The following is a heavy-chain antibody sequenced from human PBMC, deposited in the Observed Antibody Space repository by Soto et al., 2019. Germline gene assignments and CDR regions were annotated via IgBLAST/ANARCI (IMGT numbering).Heavy chain of an antibody. D-gene: IGHD2-15*01. V-gene: IGHV4-31*03. Sequence: PSEILSLTCSVSGGSIRSVGSYWSWIRQPPGEGLDYIGYIYYSGSTYYNPTLKSRVSISVDTSKNQFSLKVSSVAAADTAVYFCARDNGGNQKFDSWGQGTLVTVSS. CDR2: IYYSGST. J-gene: IGHJ4*02. CDR3: ARDNGGNQKFDS. CDR1: GGSIRSVGSY.